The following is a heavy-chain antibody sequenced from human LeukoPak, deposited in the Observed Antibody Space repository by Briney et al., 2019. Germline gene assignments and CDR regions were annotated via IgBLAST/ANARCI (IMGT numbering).Heavy chain of an antibody. CDR2: ISAYNGNT. V-gene: IGHV1-18*01. CDR3: ARAVAETYYYGMDV. D-gene: IGHD6-19*01. J-gene: IGHJ6*02. CDR1: GYTFTSYG. Sequence: ASVKVSCKASGYTFTSYGISWVRQAPGQGLEWMGWISAYNGNTNYAQKLQGRVTMTRDTSISTAYMGLSRLRSDDTAVYYCARAVAETYYYGMDVWGQGTTVTVSS.